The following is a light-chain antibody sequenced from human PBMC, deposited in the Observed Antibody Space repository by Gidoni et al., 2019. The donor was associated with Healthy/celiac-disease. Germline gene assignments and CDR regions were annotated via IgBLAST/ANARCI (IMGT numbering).Light chain of an antibody. CDR3: QQYNSYSPT. V-gene: IGKV1-5*01. CDR2: DAS. Sequence: DIQMTQSPSTLSASVGDRVTITCRASQSISSWLAWYQQKPGKAPKLLIYDASSLESGVPSRFSGRGSGTEFTLTLSSLQPDDFATYSCQQYNSYSPTFGHGTKVEIK. CDR1: QSISSW. J-gene: IGKJ1*01.